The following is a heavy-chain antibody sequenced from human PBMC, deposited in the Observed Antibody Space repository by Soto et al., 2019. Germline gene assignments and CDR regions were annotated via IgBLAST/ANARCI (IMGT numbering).Heavy chain of an antibody. D-gene: IGHD2-15*01. J-gene: IGHJ6*02. V-gene: IGHV1-3*01. Sequence: ASVKVSCKASGYTFTSYAMHWVRQAPGQRLEWMGWINAGNGNTKYSQKFQGRVTITRDTSASTAYMELSSLRSEDTAVYYCARSYCSGGSCYAHYYYYGMDVWGQGTTVTVS. CDR2: INAGNGNT. CDR3: ARSYCSGGSCYAHYYYYGMDV. CDR1: GYTFTSYA.